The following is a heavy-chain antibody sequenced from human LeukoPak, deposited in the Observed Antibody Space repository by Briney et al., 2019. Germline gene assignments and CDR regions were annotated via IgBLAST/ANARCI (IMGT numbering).Heavy chain of an antibody. CDR3: ARDNEDYGGNSDAY. V-gene: IGHV1-69*01. Sequence: SVKLSCKASGGTFSSYAISWVRQAPGQGLEWMGGIIPIFGTANYAQKFQGRVTITADESTSTAYMELSSLRSEDTAVYYCARDNEDYGGNSDAYWGQGTLVTVSS. D-gene: IGHD4-23*01. CDR1: GGTFSSYA. CDR2: IIPIFGTA. J-gene: IGHJ4*02.